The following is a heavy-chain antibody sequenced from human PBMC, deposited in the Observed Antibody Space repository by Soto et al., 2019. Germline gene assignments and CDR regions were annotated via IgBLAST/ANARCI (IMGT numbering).Heavy chain of an antibody. CDR3: ARGGPDYYDSSGYPFDI. Sequence: SVKVSCKASGGTFSSYAISWVRQAPGQGLEWMGGIIPIFGTANYAQKFQGRVTITADESTSTAYMELSSLRSEDTAVYYCARGGPDYYDSSGYPFDIWGKGTMVTV. CDR1: GGTFSSYA. J-gene: IGHJ3*02. CDR2: IIPIFGTA. D-gene: IGHD3-22*01. V-gene: IGHV1-69*13.